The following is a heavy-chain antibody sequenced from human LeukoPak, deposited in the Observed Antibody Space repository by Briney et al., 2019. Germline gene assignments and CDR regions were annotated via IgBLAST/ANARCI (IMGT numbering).Heavy chain of an antibody. Sequence: GGSLRLSCAASGFTFSSYSMNWVRQAPGKGLEWVSSISSSSYIYYADSVKGRFTISRDNAKNSLYLQMNSLRAEDTAVYYCARDPGGSYFGFDPWGQGTLVTVSS. D-gene: IGHD1-26*01. CDR3: ARDPGGSYFGFDP. J-gene: IGHJ5*02. CDR1: GFTFSSYS. CDR2: ISSSSYI. V-gene: IGHV3-21*01.